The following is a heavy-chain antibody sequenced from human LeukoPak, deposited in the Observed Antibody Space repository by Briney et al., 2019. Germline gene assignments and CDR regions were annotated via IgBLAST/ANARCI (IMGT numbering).Heavy chain of an antibody. CDR2: ISSSGSTI. V-gene: IGHV3-11*01. CDR3: ARHDYGDLYYWYFDL. CDR1: GFTFSDYY. J-gene: IGHJ2*01. Sequence: GGSLRLSCAASGFTFSDYYMSWIRQAPGKGLEWVSYISSSGSTIYYADSVKGRFTISRDNAKNSLYLQMNSLRAEDTAVYYCARHDYGDLYYWYFDLWGRGTLVTVSS. D-gene: IGHD4-17*01.